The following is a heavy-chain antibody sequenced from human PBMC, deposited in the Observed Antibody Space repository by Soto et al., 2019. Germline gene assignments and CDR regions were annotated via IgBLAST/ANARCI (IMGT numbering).Heavy chain of an antibody. J-gene: IGHJ5*02. CDR3: ARMATFSSLNWFDP. CDR2: MNPGSGDT. CDR1: GYSFTNND. D-gene: IGHD6-6*01. Sequence: ASVKVSCKASGYSFTNNDVSWVRQATGQGLEWMGWMNPGSGDTGYAQKFQGRVIMTRDISTATAYMELSSLRSDDTATYYCARMATFSSLNWFDPWGQGTLVTVSS. V-gene: IGHV1-8*01.